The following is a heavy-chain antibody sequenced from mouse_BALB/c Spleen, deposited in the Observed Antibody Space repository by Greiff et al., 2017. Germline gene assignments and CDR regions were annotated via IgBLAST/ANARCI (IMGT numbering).Heavy chain of an antibody. CDR1: GFTFSSFG. V-gene: IGHV5-17*02. D-gene: IGHD2-3*01. Sequence: EVMLVESGGGLVQPGGSRKLSCAASGFTFSSFGMHWVRQAPEKGLEWVAYISSGSSTIYYADTVKGRFTISRDNPKNTLFLQMTSLRSEDTAMYYCARVDGYPDYFDYWGQGTTRTVSS. CDR3: ARVDGYPDYFDY. J-gene: IGHJ2*01. CDR2: ISSGSSTI.